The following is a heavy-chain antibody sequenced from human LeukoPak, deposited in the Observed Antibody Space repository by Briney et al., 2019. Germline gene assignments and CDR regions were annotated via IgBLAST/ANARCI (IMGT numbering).Heavy chain of an antibody. Sequence: PSETLSLTCTVSGYSISSGYYWGGSRQPPGKGLEGIGSIYHSGSTYYNPSLESRVTISVDTSRNQFSLKLSSVTAADTAVYYCASLVVPAAIGYYYYYYMDVWGKGTPVTVSS. CDR1: GYSISSGYY. CDR3: ASLVVPAAIGYYYYYYMDV. J-gene: IGHJ6*03. V-gene: IGHV4-38-2*02. D-gene: IGHD2-2*01. CDR2: IYHSGST.